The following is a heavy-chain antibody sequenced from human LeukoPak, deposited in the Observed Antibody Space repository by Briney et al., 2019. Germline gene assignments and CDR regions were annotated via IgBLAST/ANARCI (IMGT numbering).Heavy chain of an antibody. J-gene: IGHJ4*02. D-gene: IGHD6-19*01. CDR3: ASLSGWYGVQIDY. V-gene: IGHV3-30-3*01. CDR1: GFTFSSYA. Sequence: GGSLRLSCAASGFTFSSYAMHWVRQAPGKGLEWVAVISYDGSNKYYADSVEGRFTISRGNSKNTLYLQMNSLRAEDTAVYYCASLSGWYGVQIDYWGQGTLVTVSS. CDR2: ISYDGSNK.